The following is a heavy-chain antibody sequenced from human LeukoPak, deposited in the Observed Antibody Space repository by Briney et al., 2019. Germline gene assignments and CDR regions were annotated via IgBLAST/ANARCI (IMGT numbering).Heavy chain of an antibody. CDR1: GGSISSSSAY. CDR3: ARHTYDILIGNGNNYFNY. D-gene: IGHD3-9*01. V-gene: IGHV4-39*01. CDR2: IYYSKNT. Sequence: SETLSLTCTVSGGSISSSSAYWGWIRQPPGKGLEWIGSIYYSKNTYYNPSLKSRVTISADTSKNQFSLKLSSVTAADTAVHFCARHTYDILIGNGNNYFNYWGQGTLVTVSS. J-gene: IGHJ4*02.